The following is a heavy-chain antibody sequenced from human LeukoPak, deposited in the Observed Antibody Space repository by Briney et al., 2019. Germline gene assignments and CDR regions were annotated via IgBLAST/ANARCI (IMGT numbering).Heavy chain of an antibody. D-gene: IGHD6-19*01. Sequence: ASVKVSCKVSGYTLTELSMHWVRQAPGKGLEWMGGFDPEDGETIYAQKFQGRVTMTEDTSTDTAYMELGSLRSEDTAVYYCATASIAVAGYYYYYMDVWGKETTVTVSS. V-gene: IGHV1-24*01. CDR1: GYTLTELS. CDR3: ATASIAVAGYYYYYMDV. J-gene: IGHJ6*03. CDR2: FDPEDGET.